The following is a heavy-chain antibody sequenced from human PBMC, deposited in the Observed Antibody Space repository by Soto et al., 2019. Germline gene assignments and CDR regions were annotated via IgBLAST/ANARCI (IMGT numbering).Heavy chain of an antibody. Sequence: PSETLSLTCTVSGGSISSYYWSWIRQPPGKGLEWIGYIYYSGDTNYNPSLKSRVTISVDTSKDQFSLRLSSLTAADTALYYCARQRTSVVTQAYFDVWGPGSLVTAPQ. V-gene: IGHV4-59*08. J-gene: IGHJ4*02. CDR2: IYYSGDT. CDR3: ARQRTSVVTQAYFDV. D-gene: IGHD2-21*02. CDR1: GGSISSYY.